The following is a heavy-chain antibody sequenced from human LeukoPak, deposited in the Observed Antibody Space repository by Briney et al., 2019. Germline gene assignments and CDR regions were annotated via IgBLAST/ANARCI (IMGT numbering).Heavy chain of an antibody. CDR3: ARDDYGDYSYYYGMDV. D-gene: IGHD4-17*01. CDR1: GYTFTGYY. J-gene: IGHJ6*02. Sequence: GASVKVSCKASGYTFTGYYMHWVRQAPGQGLEWMGWINPNSGGTNYAQKFQGRVTMTRDTSISTAYMELCRLRSDDTAVYYCARDDYGDYSYYYGMDVWGQGTTVTVSS. CDR2: INPNSGGT. V-gene: IGHV1-2*02.